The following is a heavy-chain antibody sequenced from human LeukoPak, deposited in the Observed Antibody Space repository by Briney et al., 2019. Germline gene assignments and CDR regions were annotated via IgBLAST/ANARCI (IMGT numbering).Heavy chain of an antibody. CDR3: AKESYYSGSGITH. CDR1: RLTFDDYA. J-gene: IGHJ4*02. Sequence: PGRSLRLSCAASRLTFDDYAMHWVRQAPEKGLEWVSSISGNSGTIGYADSVKGRFTISRDNAKNSLYLQMNSLRAEDTASYYCAKESYYSGSGITHWGQGTLVTVSS. CDR2: ISGNSGTI. V-gene: IGHV3-9*01. D-gene: IGHD3-10*01.